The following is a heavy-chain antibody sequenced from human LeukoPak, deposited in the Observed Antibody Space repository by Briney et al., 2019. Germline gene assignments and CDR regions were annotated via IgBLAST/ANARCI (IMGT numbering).Heavy chain of an antibody. J-gene: IGHJ4*02. Sequence: GGSLRLSCAASGFTFDDYAMHSVRHAPGKGLEWVSGISWNSGSIGYADSVKGRFTISRDNAKNSLYLQMNSLRAEDTALYYCAKARYSSSWYYFDYWGQGTLVTVSS. D-gene: IGHD6-13*01. CDR2: ISWNSGSI. CDR1: GFTFDDYA. CDR3: AKARYSSSWYYFDY. V-gene: IGHV3-9*01.